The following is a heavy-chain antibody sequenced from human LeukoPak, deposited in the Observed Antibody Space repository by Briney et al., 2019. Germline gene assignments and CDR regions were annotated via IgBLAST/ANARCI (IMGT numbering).Heavy chain of an antibody. CDR1: GYTFTSYD. J-gene: IGHJ4*02. Sequence: GASVKVSCKASGYTFTSYDINWVRQATGQGLEWMGWMNPSSGNTDYAQKLQGRVTMTTDTSTSTAYMELRSLRSDDTAVYYCAREKYSSGWYPDYWGQGTLVTVSS. D-gene: IGHD6-19*01. CDR2: MNPSSGNT. CDR3: AREKYSSGWYPDY. V-gene: IGHV1-8*01.